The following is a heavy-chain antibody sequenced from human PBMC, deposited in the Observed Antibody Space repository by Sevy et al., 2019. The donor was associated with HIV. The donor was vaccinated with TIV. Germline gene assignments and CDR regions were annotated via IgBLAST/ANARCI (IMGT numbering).Heavy chain of an antibody. CDR2: IYYTGST. Sequence: SETLSLTCTVSGGSISSSSYYWNWIRQPPGKGLEWIVSIYYTGSTYYKPSLKSRVTISKDTSKNQFSLKLTSVTAADTAVYYCARPEGLQLNYAMDVWGQGTTVTVSS. D-gene: IGHD3-3*01. V-gene: IGHV4-39*01. CDR1: GGSISSSSYY. J-gene: IGHJ6*02. CDR3: ARPEGLQLNYAMDV.